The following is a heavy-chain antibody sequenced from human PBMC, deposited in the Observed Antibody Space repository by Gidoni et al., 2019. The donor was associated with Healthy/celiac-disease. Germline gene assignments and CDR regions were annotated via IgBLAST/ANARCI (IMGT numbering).Heavy chain of an antibody. V-gene: IGHV3-23*01. CDR2: ISGSGGSK. D-gene: IGHD3-10*01. CDR3: AKDLIAHPRTMVRGALGLDAFDI. CDR1: GFTFRSYA. J-gene: IGHJ3*02. Sequence: EVQLLESGGGLVQPGGSLRLSCAASGFTFRSYAMSWVRQAPGKGLEWVSAISGSGGSKYYADSVKGRFTISRDNSKNTLYLQMNSLRAEDTAVYYCAKDLIAHPRTMVRGALGLDAFDIWGQGTMVTVSS.